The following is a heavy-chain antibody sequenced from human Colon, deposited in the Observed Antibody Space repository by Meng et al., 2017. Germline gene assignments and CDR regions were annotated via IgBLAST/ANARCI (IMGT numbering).Heavy chain of an antibody. J-gene: IGHJ5*02. CDR1: GGSLSSDTYY. CDR2: INHSGST. CDR3: ARGRYSGYLP. Sequence: QVQLDESGPGLVTPSQNLSLTCTVSGGSLSSDTYYWTWIRQDPGKGLEWIGEINHSGSTNYNPSLKSRVTISVDTSKNQFSLKLSSVTAADTAVYYCARGRYSGYLPWGQGTLVTVSS. D-gene: IGHD5-12*01. V-gene: IGHV4-31*03.